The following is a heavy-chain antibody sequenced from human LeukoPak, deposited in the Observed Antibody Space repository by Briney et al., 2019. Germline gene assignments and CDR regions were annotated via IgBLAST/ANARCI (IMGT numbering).Heavy chain of an antibody. Sequence: SETLSLTCAVYRGSLTDYYWSWIRQPPRKGLDWIGVVNLSGTTNYTPSLKSRVTLSIDTSQIQFSLKVASVPAADTALYYCAIAYNGFDYPWGQGTQVTVSS. CDR1: RGSLTDYY. V-gene: IGHV4-34*01. CDR2: VNLSGTT. J-gene: IGHJ5*02. D-gene: IGHD5-12*01. CDR3: AIAYNGFDYP.